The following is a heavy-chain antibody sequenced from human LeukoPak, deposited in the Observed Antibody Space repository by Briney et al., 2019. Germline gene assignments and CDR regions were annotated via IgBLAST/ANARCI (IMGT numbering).Heavy chain of an antibody. CDR1: GFTFSTYD. Sequence: PGGSLRLSCAASGFTFSTYDMHWVRQAPGKGLEWVAFIQYDGRNKYYADSVKGRFTISRDNSKNTVWLQMNSLRAEDTAVYYCTKRSDYYASGSYSPFAYWGQGTLVTVSS. D-gene: IGHD3-10*01. CDR3: TKRSDYYASGSYSPFAY. J-gene: IGHJ4*02. V-gene: IGHV3-30*02. CDR2: IQYDGRNK.